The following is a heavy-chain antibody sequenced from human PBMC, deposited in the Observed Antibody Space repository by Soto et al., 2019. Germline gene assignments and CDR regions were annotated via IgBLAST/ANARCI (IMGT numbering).Heavy chain of an antibody. CDR1: GYTFISYG. V-gene: IGHV1-18*01. Sequence: QVQLVQSGAEVKKPGASVKVSCKASGYTFISYGISWVRQAPGQGLEWMGWNSTYNGNTNYAQKLQGRVTMTTDTSTSTVYMELRSLRSDDTAVYYCARVEGITMIVVAPGMDVWGQGTTVTVSS. CDR2: NSTYNGNT. J-gene: IGHJ6*02. D-gene: IGHD3-22*01. CDR3: ARVEGITMIVVAPGMDV.